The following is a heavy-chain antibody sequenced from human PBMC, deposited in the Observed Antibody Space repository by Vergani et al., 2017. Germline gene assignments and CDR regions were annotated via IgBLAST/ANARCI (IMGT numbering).Heavy chain of an antibody. J-gene: IGHJ6*03. V-gene: IGHV4-59*12. Sequence: QVQLQESGPGLVKTSETLSLNCTVSGGSISSYYWSWIRQPPGKGLEWIGYSSYSGSTQYNPSLKCRVHISVYTSKNQFSLKLSSVTTADTAVYYCARVQELYDFWSGYRVRYYYYMDVWGKGTTVTVSS. CDR1: GGSISSYY. D-gene: IGHD3-3*01. CDR3: ARVQELYDFWSGYRVRYYYYMDV. CDR2: SSYSGST.